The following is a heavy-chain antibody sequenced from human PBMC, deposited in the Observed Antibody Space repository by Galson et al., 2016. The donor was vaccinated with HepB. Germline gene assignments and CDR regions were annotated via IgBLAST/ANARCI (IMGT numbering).Heavy chain of an antibody. D-gene: IGHD1-26*01. V-gene: IGHV3-53*01. CDR1: GFTVRSNY. CDR2: IHSGGAT. CDR3: ARSLGSTTNYGLDV. J-gene: IGHJ6*02. Sequence: SLRLSCAASGFTVRSNYMHWVRQAPGKGLEWVSVIHSGGATYYAGSVVGRFSISRDHSKNTMDLHMSGLRAEDTAVYYCARSLGSTTNYGLDVWGQGTAVSVS.